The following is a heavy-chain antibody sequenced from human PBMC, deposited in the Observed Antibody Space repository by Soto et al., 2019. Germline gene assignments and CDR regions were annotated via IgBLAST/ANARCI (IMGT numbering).Heavy chain of an antibody. CDR3: ARDFLTRLSWGRPTSHYYTYSMEV. Sequence: ASVKVSCKASGFTFITSALSWVRQAPGQGLEWIGRVSPYNGGTNYAQKFQGRVTITTDTSTNTAYMDLRSLKSDDKAVYFCARDFLTRLSWGRPTSHYYTYSMEVWGQGTTVTVSS. D-gene: IGHD3-9*01. CDR1: GFTFITSA. CDR2: VSPYNGGT. V-gene: IGHV1-18*01. J-gene: IGHJ6*02.